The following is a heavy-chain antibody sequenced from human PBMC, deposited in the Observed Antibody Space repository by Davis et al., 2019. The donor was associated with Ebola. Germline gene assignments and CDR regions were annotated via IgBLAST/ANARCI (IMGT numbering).Heavy chain of an antibody. Sequence: SETLSLTCTVSGGSVSSGGHYWSWIRQPPGKGLEWIGSIYYSGGSNYDYNPSLKSRVTISVDRSKSQFSLKLTSVTAGDTAVYYCAREYILTGHNWFDPWGQGTLVTVSS. D-gene: IGHD3-9*01. CDR1: GGSVSSGGHY. J-gene: IGHJ5*02. CDR3: AREYILTGHNWFDP. V-gene: IGHV4-61*08. CDR2: IYYSGGS.